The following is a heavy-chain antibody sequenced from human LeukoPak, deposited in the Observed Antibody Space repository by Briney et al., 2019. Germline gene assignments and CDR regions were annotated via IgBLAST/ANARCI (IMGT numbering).Heavy chain of an antibody. D-gene: IGHD6-13*01. Sequence: SETLSLTCAVYGGSLSGYYWSWIRQPPGKGLEWIGYIYYSGSTNYNPSLKSRVTISVDTSKNQFSLRLSSVTAADTAVYYCARGYSIAAAGIPFDYWGQGTLVTVSS. CDR2: IYYSGST. V-gene: IGHV4-59*01. CDR1: GGSLSGYY. CDR3: ARGYSIAAAGIPFDY. J-gene: IGHJ4*02.